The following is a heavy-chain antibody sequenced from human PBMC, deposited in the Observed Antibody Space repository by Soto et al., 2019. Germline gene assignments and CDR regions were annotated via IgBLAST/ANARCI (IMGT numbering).Heavy chain of an antibody. CDR3: ARTRGLLTYYYMDV. J-gene: IGHJ6*03. CDR2: ISSSGST. CDR1: SDSISSSYW. D-gene: IGHD4-17*01. V-gene: IGHV4-4*02. Sequence: SETLSLTCAVSSDSISSSYWWSWVRQSPGKGLEWIGEISSSGSTNYNPSLKSRVTISVDRSKSQFSLKLSSVTAADTAVYYCARTRGLLTYYYMDVWGKGTTVTVSS.